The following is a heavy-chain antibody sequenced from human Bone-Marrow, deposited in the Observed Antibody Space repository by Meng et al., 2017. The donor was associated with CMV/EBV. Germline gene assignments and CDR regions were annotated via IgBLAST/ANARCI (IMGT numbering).Heavy chain of an antibody. CDR3: ATFGGGNPDDALDI. CDR1: GFTFDDYA. CDR2: ISWNSGSI. Sequence: SLKISCAASGFTFDDYAMHWVRQAPGKGLEWVSGISWNSGSIGYADSVKGRFTISRDNAKNSLYLQMNSLRAEEMGLYYCATFGGGNPDDALDIWGQGTRVTVSS. J-gene: IGHJ3*02. V-gene: IGHV3-9*03. D-gene: IGHD2-15*01.